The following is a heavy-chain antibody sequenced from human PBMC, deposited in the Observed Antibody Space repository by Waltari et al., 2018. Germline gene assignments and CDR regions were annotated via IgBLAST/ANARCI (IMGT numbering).Heavy chain of an antibody. V-gene: IGHV7-4-1*02. CDR2: TNTNTGNP. J-gene: IGHJ4*02. CDR3: ARRRSYYYFDY. CDR1: GYTFTSYA. D-gene: IGHD1-26*01. Sequence: QVQLVQSGSELKKPGASVKVSCKASGYTFTSYAMNWLRQSSGQGLEWMGWTNTNTGNPTYAQGFTVRYVFSLDTSVSTAYLQISSLKAEDNSVYYCARRRSYYYFDYWGQGTLVTVSS.